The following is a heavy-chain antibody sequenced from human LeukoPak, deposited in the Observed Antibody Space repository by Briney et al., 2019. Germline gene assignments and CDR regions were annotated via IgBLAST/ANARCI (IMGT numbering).Heavy chain of an antibody. CDR2: ISWGSNVI. Sequence: GGSLRLSCSASGSTFSTYSMNWVRQAPGKGLEWLSYISWGSNVIYYADSVKGRFTTSRDDAKNSLFLQMNSLTDEDTAVYYCARDPGYSYALDYWGRGTLVTVSS. J-gene: IGHJ4*02. CDR1: GSTFSTYS. D-gene: IGHD5-18*01. V-gene: IGHV3-48*02. CDR3: ARDPGYSYALDY.